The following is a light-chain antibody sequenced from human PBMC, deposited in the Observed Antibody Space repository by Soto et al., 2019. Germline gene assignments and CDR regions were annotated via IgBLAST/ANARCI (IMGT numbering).Light chain of an antibody. Sequence: EIVMTQSPATLSVSPGERVTLSCRASQSVSRSLAWYQQKPGQAPRLLIYGASTRATGIPARFSGSGSGTEYTLTLSSLQSEAFAVYYCQQSNHWPPFTFGPATKVDIK. CDR3: QQSNHWPPFT. CDR1: QSVSRS. CDR2: GAS. J-gene: IGKJ3*01. V-gene: IGKV3-15*01.